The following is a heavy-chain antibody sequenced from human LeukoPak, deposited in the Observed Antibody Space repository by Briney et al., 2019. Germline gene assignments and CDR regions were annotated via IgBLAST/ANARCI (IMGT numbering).Heavy chain of an antibody. V-gene: IGHV4-30-4*01. CDR1: GGSISSGDYY. CDR3: ARDLTGRRLVLAYFDF. D-gene: IGHD7-27*01. CDR2: IFYNGNT. Sequence: SETLSLTCTVSGGSISSGDYYWSWMRQPPGKGLEWIGYIFYNGNTNYNPSLKSRVSMSLDTSKNQFSLKLTSVTAADTAVYYCARDLTGRRLVLAYFDFWGQGILITVSS. J-gene: IGHJ4*02.